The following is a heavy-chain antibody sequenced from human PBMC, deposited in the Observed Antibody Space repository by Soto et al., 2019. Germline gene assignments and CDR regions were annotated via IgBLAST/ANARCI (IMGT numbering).Heavy chain of an antibody. CDR3: ASLEWESSGYADY. Sequence: PGGSLRLSCAASGFTFGNNWMSWVRQAPGKGLEWVANIKRDGSEKYYVDSVKGRFAISRENAKNTLYLQMNSLRADDTAVYYCASLEWESSGYADYWGQGTLVTVYS. V-gene: IGHV3-7*03. CDR1: GFTFGNNW. J-gene: IGHJ4*02. D-gene: IGHD3-3*01. CDR2: IKRDGSEK.